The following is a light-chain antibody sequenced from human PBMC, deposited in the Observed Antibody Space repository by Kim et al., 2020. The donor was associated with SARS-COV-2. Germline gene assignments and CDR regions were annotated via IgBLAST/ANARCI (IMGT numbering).Light chain of an antibody. Sequence: QSVLTQPPSVSAAPRQTVTISCSGSSSNIEPNYVSWYQQLPGTAPKLLIYNNNQRPSGIPDRFSASKSGTSATLGITGLQTGDEADYYCGTWDSNLIGVVFGGGTQLTVL. CDR1: SSNIEPNY. CDR2: NNN. V-gene: IGLV1-51*01. J-gene: IGLJ2*01. CDR3: GTWDSNLIGVV.